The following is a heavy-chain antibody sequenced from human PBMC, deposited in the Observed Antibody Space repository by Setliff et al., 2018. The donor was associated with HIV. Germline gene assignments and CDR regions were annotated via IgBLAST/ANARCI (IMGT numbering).Heavy chain of an antibody. D-gene: IGHD2-2*01. CDR3: ARGGPSSKYFDL. CDR1: GGSIRSDH. J-gene: IGHJ2*01. Sequence: PSETLSLTCIVSGGSIRSDHWSWIRKPPGKGLEWIGYVSSSVNSNYNLSLKSRVTISLDTSKNHFSLPLSSLTAADTAVYYCARGGPSSKYFDLWGRGTLVTVSS. CDR2: VSSSVNS. V-gene: IGHV4-59*01.